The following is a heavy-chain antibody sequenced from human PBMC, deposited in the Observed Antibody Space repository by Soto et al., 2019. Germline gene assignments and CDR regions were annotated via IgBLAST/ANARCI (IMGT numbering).Heavy chain of an antibody. CDR2: ISYDGSNK. Sequence: QVQLVESGGGVVQPGRSLRLSCAASGFTFSSYGMHWVRQAPGKGLEWVAVISYDGSNKYYADSVKGRFTISRDNSKNTLYLQMNSLRAEDTAVYYCAKDGGTTMDVWGQGTTVTVSS. CDR1: GFTFSSYG. J-gene: IGHJ6*02. CDR3: AKDGGTTMDV. V-gene: IGHV3-30*18.